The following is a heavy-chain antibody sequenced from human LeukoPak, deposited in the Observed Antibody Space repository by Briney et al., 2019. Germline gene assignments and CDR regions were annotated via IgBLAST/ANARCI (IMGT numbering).Heavy chain of an antibody. Sequence: SETLSLTCTVSGGSISSYYWSWIRQPPGKGLEWIGYIYYSGSTNYNPSLKSRVTISVDTSKNQFSLKLSSVTAADTAVYYCAREVYYILTGYYVRGAGYFDYWGQGTLVTVSS. D-gene: IGHD3-9*01. CDR3: AREVYYILTGYYVRGAGYFDY. J-gene: IGHJ4*02. CDR2: IYYSGST. V-gene: IGHV4-59*01. CDR1: GGSISSYY.